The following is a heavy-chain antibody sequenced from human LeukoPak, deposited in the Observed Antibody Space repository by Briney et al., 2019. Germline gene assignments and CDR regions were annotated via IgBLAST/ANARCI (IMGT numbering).Heavy chain of an antibody. CDR2: MNPNSGNT. CDR1: GYTFTTYD. J-gene: IGHJ4*02. Sequence: ASVKVSCKASGYTFTTYDINWVRQATGQGLEWMGWMNPNSGNTGYAQKFQGRVTMTRNTSISTAYMELSSLRSEDTAVYYCARGFPPYYSGYEVGDYWGQGTLVTVSS. D-gene: IGHD5-12*01. V-gene: IGHV1-8*01. CDR3: ARGFPPYYSGYEVGDY.